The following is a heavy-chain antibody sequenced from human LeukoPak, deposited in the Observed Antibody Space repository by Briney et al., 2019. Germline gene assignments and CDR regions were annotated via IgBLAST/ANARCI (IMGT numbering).Heavy chain of an antibody. CDR2: IYYSGST. CDR1: GGSISSYY. D-gene: IGHD6-19*01. V-gene: IGHV4-59*12. Sequence: PSETLSLTCTVSGGSISSYYWSWIRQPPGKGLEWIGYIYYSGSTNYNPSLKSRVTISVDTSKNQFSLKLSSVTAADTAVYYCARDRSSGWYSDFDYWGQGTLVTVSS. J-gene: IGHJ4*02. CDR3: ARDRSSGWYSDFDY.